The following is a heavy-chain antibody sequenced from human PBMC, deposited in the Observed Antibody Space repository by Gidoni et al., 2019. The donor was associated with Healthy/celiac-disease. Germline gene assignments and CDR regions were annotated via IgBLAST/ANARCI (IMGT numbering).Heavy chain of an antibody. CDR1: GGSFSGYY. V-gene: IGHV4-34*01. Sequence: QVQLQQWGAGLLKPSETLSLTCAVYGGSFSGYYCSWIRQPPGKGLEWSGEINHSGSTNYTPSLKSRVTISVDTSKNQFSLKLSSVTAADTAVYYCARGRRALPYYYGMDVWGKGTTVTVSS. CDR3: ARGRRALPYYYGMDV. CDR2: INHSGST. J-gene: IGHJ6*04.